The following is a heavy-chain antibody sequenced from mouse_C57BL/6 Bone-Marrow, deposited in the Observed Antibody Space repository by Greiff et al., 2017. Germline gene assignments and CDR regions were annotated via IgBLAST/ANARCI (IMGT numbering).Heavy chain of an antibody. CDR2: INPGSGGT. V-gene: IGHV1-54*01. CDR3: SRSYYDYDEGAMDY. Sequence: VKLQPSGAELVRPGTSVKVSCKASGYAFTNYWIEWVKQRPGQGLEWIGVINPGSGGTNYNEKFKGKTTLTADKSSSTAYMQLSSLTSEDSAVCFCSRSYYDYDEGAMDYWGQGTSVTVSS. D-gene: IGHD2-4*01. CDR1: GYAFTNYW. J-gene: IGHJ4*01.